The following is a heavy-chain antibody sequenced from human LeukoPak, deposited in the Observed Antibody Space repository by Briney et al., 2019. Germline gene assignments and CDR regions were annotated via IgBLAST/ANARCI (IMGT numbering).Heavy chain of an antibody. CDR3: ARGLSRRYCSSTSCLDFWSGYYMGPWFDP. D-gene: IGHD2-2*01. CDR1: GYSISSGYY. Sequence: SETLSLTCTVSGYSISSGYYWGWIRQPPGKGLEWIGSIYHSGSTYYNPSLKSRVTISVDTSKNQFSLKLSSVTAADTAVYYCARGLSRRYCSSTSCLDFWSGYYMGPWFDPWGQGTLVTVSS. V-gene: IGHV4-38-2*02. J-gene: IGHJ5*02. CDR2: IYHSGST.